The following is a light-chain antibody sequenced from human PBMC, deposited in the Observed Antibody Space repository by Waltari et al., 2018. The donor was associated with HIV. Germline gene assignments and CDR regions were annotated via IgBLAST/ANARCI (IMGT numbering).Light chain of an antibody. CDR3: LLSYTGDWV. CDR1: TGAVTSGPY. J-gene: IGLJ3*02. V-gene: IGLV7-46*01. CDR2: DTS. Sequence: QAVVTQEPSVTVSPGGTVTLTCGSSTGAVTSGPYPYWFQQKPGHAPRTLIFDTSNQHSWTPARFSGSLLGGKAALTLSGAQPEDEAEYYCLLSYTGDWVFGGGTKLTVL.